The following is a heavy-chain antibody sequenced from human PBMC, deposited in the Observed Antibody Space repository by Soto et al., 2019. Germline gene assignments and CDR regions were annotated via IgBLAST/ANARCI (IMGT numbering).Heavy chain of an antibody. Sequence: QITLKESGPTLVKPTQTLTLTCTFSGFSLSTSGVGVGWIRQPPGKALEWLALIYWDDDKRYSPSLKSRLTITKDTSKNQVVLTMTNMDPVDTATYYCAHRKTVTTLVDAFDIWGQGTMVTVSS. CDR1: GFSLSTSGVG. CDR2: IYWDDDK. J-gene: IGHJ3*02. V-gene: IGHV2-5*02. CDR3: AHRKTVTTLVDAFDI. D-gene: IGHD4-17*01.